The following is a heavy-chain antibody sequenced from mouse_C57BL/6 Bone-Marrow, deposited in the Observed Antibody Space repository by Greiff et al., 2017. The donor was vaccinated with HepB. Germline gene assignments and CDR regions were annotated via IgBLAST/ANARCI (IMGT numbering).Heavy chain of an antibody. CDR2: IDPENGDT. Sequence: EVQGVESGAELVRPGASVKLSCTASGFNIKDDYMHWVKQRPEQGLEWIGWIDPENGDTEYASKFQGKATITADTSSNTAYLQLSSLTSEDTAVYYCTTYYLYWYFDVWGTGTTVTVSS. CDR1: GFNIKDDY. J-gene: IGHJ1*03. CDR3: TTYYLYWYFDV. D-gene: IGHD1-1*02. V-gene: IGHV14-4*01.